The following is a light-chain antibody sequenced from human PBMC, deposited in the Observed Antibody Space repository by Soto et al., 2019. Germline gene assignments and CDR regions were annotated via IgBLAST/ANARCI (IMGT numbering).Light chain of an antibody. CDR2: DVS. CDR3: SSYTSASTPLV. CDR1: DSDVGGYNY. V-gene: IGLV2-14*01. J-gene: IGLJ2*01. Sequence: QSVLTQPASVSGSPGQSITISGTGTDSDVGGYNYVSWYQQHPGKAPKVMIYDVSNRPSGVSNRFSGSKSGNTASLTISGLQAEDEADYYCSSYTSASTPLVFGGGTKVTVL.